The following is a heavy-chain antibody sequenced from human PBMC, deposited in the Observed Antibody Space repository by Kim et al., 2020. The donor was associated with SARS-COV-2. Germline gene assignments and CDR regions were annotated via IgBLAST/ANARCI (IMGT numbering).Heavy chain of an antibody. V-gene: IGHV3-9*01. CDR2: ISWNSGSI. J-gene: IGHJ6*02. D-gene: IGHD3-16*01. CDR3: AKDRTFGGPWALYGMDV. Sequence: GGSLRLSCAASGFTFDDYAMHWVRQAPGKGLEWVSGISWNSGSIGYADSVKGRFTISRDNAKNSLYLQMNSLRAEDTALYYCAKDRTFGGPWALYGMDVWGQGTTVTVSS. CDR1: GFTFDDYA.